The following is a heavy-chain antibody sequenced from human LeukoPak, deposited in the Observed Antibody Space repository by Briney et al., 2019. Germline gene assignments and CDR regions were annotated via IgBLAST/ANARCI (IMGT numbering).Heavy chain of an antibody. V-gene: IGHV1-69*05. CDR2: IIPIFGTA. Sequence: SVKVSCKASGGTLSSYAISWVRQAPGQGLEWMGGIIPIFGTANYAQKFQGRVTITTDESTSTAYMELSSLRSEDTAVCYCARASLGGSSWYSGDYWGQGTLVTVSS. J-gene: IGHJ4*02. D-gene: IGHD6-13*01. CDR1: GGTLSSYA. CDR3: ARASLGGSSWYSGDY.